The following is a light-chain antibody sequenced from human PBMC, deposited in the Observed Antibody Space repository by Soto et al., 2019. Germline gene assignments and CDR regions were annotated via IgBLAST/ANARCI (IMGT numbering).Light chain of an antibody. CDR3: SSFTSTNTWV. CDR1: SSDVGGHDY. V-gene: IGLV2-14*01. Sequence: QSVLTQVASVSGSPGQSITISCTATSSDVGGHDYVSWYLQHPGKAPKLLIYEAFNRPSGVSDRFSGSKSGSTASLTISGLQAEDEGDYSCSSFTSTNTWVFGGGTKVTVL. CDR2: EAF. J-gene: IGLJ3*02.